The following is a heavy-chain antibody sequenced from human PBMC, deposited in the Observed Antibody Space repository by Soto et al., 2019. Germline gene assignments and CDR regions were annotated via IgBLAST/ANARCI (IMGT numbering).Heavy chain of an antibody. Sequence: EVQLVESGGGLVQPGGSLRLSCASSGFTFSANWMTWVRQAPGKGLDWVALISTDGSDKKDVDSVKGRFTISRDNAENSLYLQMNSLRAEDTAVYFCVRGGGWEGDYWGQGTLVTVSS. J-gene: IGHJ4*02. V-gene: IGHV3-7*01. D-gene: IGHD5-12*01. CDR2: ISTDGSDK. CDR1: GFTFSANW. CDR3: VRGGGWEGDY.